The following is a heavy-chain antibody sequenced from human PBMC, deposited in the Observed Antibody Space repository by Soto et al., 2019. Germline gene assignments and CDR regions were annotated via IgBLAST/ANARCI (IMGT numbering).Heavy chain of an antibody. D-gene: IGHD6-19*01. CDR3: ARGKFGAYSSGWYASDY. V-gene: IGHV1-46*03. CDR1: GYTFTSYY. Sequence: ASVKVSCKASGYTFTSYYMHWVRQAPGQGLEWMGIINPSGGSTSYAQKFQGRVTMTRDTSTSTVYMELSSLRSEDTAVYYCARGKFGAYSSGWYASDYWGQGTLVTVSS. J-gene: IGHJ4*02. CDR2: INPSGGST.